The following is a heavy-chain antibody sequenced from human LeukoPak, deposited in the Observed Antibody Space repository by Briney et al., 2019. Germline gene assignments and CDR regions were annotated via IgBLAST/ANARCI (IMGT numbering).Heavy chain of an antibody. D-gene: IGHD2-15*01. CDR1: GYSFTSYW. CDR3: ASLGYCSGGSCYADY. CDR2: IYPGDSDT. Sequence: GESLKISCKGSGYSFTSYWNGWVRQMPGKGLEWMGIIYPGDSDTRYSPSFQGQVTISADKSISTAYLQWSSLKASDTAMYYCASLGYCSGGSCYADYWGQGTLVTVSS. V-gene: IGHV5-51*01. J-gene: IGHJ4*02.